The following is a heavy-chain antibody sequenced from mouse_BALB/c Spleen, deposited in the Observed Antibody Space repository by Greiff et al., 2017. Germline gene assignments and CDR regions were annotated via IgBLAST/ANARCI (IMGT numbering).Heavy chain of an antibody. Sequence: ESGPGLVKPSQSLSLTCSVTGYSITSGYYWNWIRQFPGNKLEWMGYISYDGSNNYNPSLKNRISITRDTSKNQFFLKLNSVTTEDTATYYCARTRYFDVWGAGTTVTVSS. J-gene: IGHJ1*01. CDR3: ARTRYFDV. CDR2: ISYDGSN. V-gene: IGHV3-6*02. CDR1: GYSITSGYY.